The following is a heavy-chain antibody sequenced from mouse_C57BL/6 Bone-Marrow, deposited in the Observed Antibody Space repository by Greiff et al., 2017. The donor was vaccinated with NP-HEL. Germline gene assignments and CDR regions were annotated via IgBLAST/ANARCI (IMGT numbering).Heavy chain of an antibody. V-gene: IGHV1-85*01. Sequence: VQLVESGPELVKPGASVKLSCKASGYTFTSYAINWVQQRPGQGLEWLGWIYPRVGSTKYNEKFKGKATLTVDTSSSTSYMELHSLTSEDSAVYFCAITALFDYWGQGTTLTVSS. CDR1: GYTFTSYA. CDR2: IYPRVGST. J-gene: IGHJ2*01. CDR3: AITALFDY. D-gene: IGHD4-1*01.